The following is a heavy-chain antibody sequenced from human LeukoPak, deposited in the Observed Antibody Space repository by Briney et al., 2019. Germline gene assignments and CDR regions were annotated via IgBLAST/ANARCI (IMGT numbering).Heavy chain of an antibody. CDR3: ARDSRPFRSDTAMAY. V-gene: IGHV3-21*01. CDR1: GFTFSSYS. J-gene: IGHJ4*02. CDR2: ISSSSSYI. Sequence: GGSLRLSCAASGFTFSSYSMNWVRQAPGKGLEWVSSISSSSSYIYYADSVKGRFTISRDNAKNSLYLQMNSLRAEDTAVYYCARDSRPFRSDTAMAYWGQGTLVTVSS. D-gene: IGHD5-18*01.